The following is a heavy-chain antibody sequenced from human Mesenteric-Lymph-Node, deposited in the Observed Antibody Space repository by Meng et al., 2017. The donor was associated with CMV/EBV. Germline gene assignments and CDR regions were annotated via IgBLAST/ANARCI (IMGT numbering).Heavy chain of an antibody. CDR1: GFTLSRFW. CDR3: ARSSYSLSSGGDY. D-gene: IGHD5/OR15-5a*01. Sequence: GGSLRLSCGASGFTLSRFWMSWVRQAPGKGLEWVANIKEDGGEKYYVDSVKGRFTISRDNAKNSLYLQMNSLRAEDTAVYYCARSSYSLSSGGDYWGQGTLVTVSS. V-gene: IGHV3-7*01. CDR2: IKEDGGEK. J-gene: IGHJ4*02.